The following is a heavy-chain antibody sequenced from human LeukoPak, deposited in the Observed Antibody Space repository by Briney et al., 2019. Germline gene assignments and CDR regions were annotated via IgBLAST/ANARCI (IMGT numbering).Heavy chain of an antibody. CDR1: GGSISGSS. J-gene: IGHJ5*02. CDR2: INRSGST. CDR3: ARAKKWGSYHRGGNWFDP. D-gene: IGHD1-26*01. Sequence: SETLSLTCTVSGGSISGSSWSWIRQPPGKGLEWIGEINRSGSTNYNPSLKSRVTISVDTSKNQFSLKLSSVTAADTAVYYCARAKKWGSYHRGGNWFDPWGQGTLVTVSS. V-gene: IGHV4-34*01.